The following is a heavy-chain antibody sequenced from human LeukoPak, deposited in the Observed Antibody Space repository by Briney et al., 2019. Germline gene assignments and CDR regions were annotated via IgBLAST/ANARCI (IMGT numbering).Heavy chain of an antibody. V-gene: IGHV3-23*01. D-gene: IGHD6-19*01. CDR3: AKGTQTHIAVAGQHH. Sequence: GGSLRLSCAASGFTFSSYAMSWVRQAPGKGLEWVSSISGSGGNGGSTYYADSVKGRLTISRDNSKNTLYLQMGSLRAEDTAVYYCAKGTQTHIAVAGQHHWGQGTLVTVSS. J-gene: IGHJ5*02. CDR2: ISGSGGNGGST. CDR1: GFTFSSYA.